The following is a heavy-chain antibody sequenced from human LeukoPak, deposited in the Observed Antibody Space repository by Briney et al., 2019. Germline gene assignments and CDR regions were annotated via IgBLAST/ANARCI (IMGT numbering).Heavy chain of an antibody. Sequence: PSETLSLTCTVSGGSISSVIYYWGWIRQPPGKGLEWIGEINHSGSTNYNPSLKSRVTISVDTSKNQFSLKLSSVTAADTAVYYCARRLRVYGYNWFDPWGQGTLVTVSS. V-gene: IGHV4-39*07. CDR3: ARRLRVYGYNWFDP. D-gene: IGHD6-13*01. CDR2: INHSGST. CDR1: GGSISSVIYY. J-gene: IGHJ5*02.